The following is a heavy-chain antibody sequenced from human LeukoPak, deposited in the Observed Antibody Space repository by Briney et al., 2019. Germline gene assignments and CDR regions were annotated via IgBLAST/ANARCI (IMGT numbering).Heavy chain of an antibody. CDR1: GFTFSSYE. J-gene: IGHJ6*03. V-gene: IGHV3-48*03. Sequence: PGGSLRLSCAASGFTFSSYEMNWVRQAPGKGLEWVSYISSSGSTIYYADSVKGRFTISRDNAKNSLYLQMNSLRAEDTAVYYCAREGAAVFDYGVDYYYYYMDVWGKGTTVTISS. CDR2: ISSSGSTI. CDR3: AREGAAVFDYGVDYYYYYMDV. D-gene: IGHD4-17*01.